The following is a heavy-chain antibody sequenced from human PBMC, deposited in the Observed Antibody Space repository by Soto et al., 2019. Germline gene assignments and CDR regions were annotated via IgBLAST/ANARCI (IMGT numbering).Heavy chain of an antibody. CDR1: GFSLSNARMG. V-gene: IGHV2-26*01. CDR3: ARIDSPDGYTPYYYYYGMDV. D-gene: IGHD5-12*01. Sequence: QVTLKESGPVLVKPTETLTLTCTVSGFSLSNARMGVSWIRQPPGKALEWLAHIFSNDEKSYSTSLKSRLTISKDTSKSQVVLTMTNMDTVDTATYYCARIDSPDGYTPYYYYYGMDVWGQGTTVTVSS. J-gene: IGHJ6*02. CDR2: IFSNDEK.